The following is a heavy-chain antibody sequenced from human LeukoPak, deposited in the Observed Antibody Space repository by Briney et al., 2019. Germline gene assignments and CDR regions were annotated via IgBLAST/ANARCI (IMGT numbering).Heavy chain of an antibody. D-gene: IGHD4-11*01. CDR1: GFTFSNYA. V-gene: IGHV3-21*01. Sequence: GGCLRLSCGASGFTFSNYALGWVRQAPGKGLEWVASISSSSSSIYNADSVKGRFTSSRDKAKNSLYLQMNSLRAEDMAVYYGARAPVRCMDVWGKGTTATISS. CDR2: ISSSSSSI. CDR3: ARAPVRCMDV. J-gene: IGHJ6*03.